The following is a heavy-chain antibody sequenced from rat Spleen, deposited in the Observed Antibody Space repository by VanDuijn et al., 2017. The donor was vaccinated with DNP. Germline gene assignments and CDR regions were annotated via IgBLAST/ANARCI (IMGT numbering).Heavy chain of an antibody. D-gene: IGHD1-4*01. J-gene: IGHJ2*01. CDR1: GFTFSNYG. Sequence: EVQLVESGGGLVQPGRSLKLSCAASGFTFSNYGMHWIRQAPTKGLGWVAYINYYGDSNYNGDSVKGRFTISRDNEKSTLYLQMNSLRSEDMATYYCARHVLPLRVWDYWGQGVMVTVSS. CDR3: ARHVLPLRVWDY. CDR2: INYYGDSN. V-gene: IGHV5-19*01.